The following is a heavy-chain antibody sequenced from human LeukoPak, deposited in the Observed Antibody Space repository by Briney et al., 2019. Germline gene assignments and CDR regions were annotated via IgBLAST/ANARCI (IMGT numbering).Heavy chain of an antibody. J-gene: IGHJ4*02. CDR2: IRYDGSNK. CDR1: GFTFSSYG. Sequence: GGSLRLSCAASGFTFSSYGMHWVRQAPGKGLEWVAFIRYDGSNKYYADSVKGRFTISRDNAKNTLYLQMNSLSAEDTALYFCARGVFATGWYPDNFDYWGQGILVTVSS. CDR3: ARGVFATGWYPDNFDY. D-gene: IGHD6-19*01. V-gene: IGHV3-30*02.